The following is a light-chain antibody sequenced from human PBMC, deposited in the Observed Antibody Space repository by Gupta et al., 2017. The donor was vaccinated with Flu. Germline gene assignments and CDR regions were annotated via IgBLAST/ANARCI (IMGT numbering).Light chain of an antibody. CDR2: DTS. V-gene: IGKV1-39*01. Sequence: DIQMTKSPSSLSASVGDRVTITCRASQFISTYLNWYQQKPGKAPKLLIYDTSNLESGAPSRFSGSGSGTDFTLTIGSLQPEDFAIYYCQQSYSTPPLTFGGGTRVEI. CDR3: QQSYSTPPLT. CDR1: QFISTY. J-gene: IGKJ4*01.